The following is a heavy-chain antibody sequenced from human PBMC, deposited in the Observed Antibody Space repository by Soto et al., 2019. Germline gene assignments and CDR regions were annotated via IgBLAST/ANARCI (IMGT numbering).Heavy chain of an antibody. J-gene: IGHJ5*02. Sequence: PSETLSLTCTVSGGSISSGGYYWSWIRQHPGKGLEWIGYIYYSGSTYYNPSLTSRVTVSVDTSKNQFSLKLSSVTAADTAVYYCARQPTTGDTDLWFDPWGQGTLVTVPQ. V-gene: IGHV4-31*03. CDR1: GGSISSGGYY. CDR3: ARQPTTGDTDLWFDP. D-gene: IGHD2-21*01. CDR2: IYYSGST.